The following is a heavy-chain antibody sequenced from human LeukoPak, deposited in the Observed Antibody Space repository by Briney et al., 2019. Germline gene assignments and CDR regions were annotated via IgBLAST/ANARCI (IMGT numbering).Heavy chain of an antibody. D-gene: IGHD2-2*01. CDR1: GFTFSSYE. J-gene: IGHJ4*02. CDR2: VSSSGSTI. Sequence: GGSLRLSCAASGFTFSSYEMNWVRQAPGKGLEWVSYVSSSGSTIYYADSVKSRFTISRDNAKNSLYLQMNSLRAEDTAVYYCARVAVCSSTSCYGVSYFDYWGQGTLVTVSS. V-gene: IGHV3-48*03. CDR3: ARVAVCSSTSCYGVSYFDY.